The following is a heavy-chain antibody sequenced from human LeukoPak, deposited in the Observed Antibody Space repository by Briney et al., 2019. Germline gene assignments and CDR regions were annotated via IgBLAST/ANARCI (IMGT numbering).Heavy chain of an antibody. CDR3: ARSCSGWYWGAIDY. CDR1: GGSVGSSDSY. CDR2: IYYGGTT. Sequence: SETLSLTCTVSGGSVGSSDSYWVWVRQPPGKGLEWVGSIYYGGTTHYNPSLKSRVTVSVDTSKNQFSLKLSSVTAADTAVYYCARSCSGWYWGAIDYWGQGTLVTVSS. D-gene: IGHD6-19*01. J-gene: IGHJ4*02. V-gene: IGHV4-39*01.